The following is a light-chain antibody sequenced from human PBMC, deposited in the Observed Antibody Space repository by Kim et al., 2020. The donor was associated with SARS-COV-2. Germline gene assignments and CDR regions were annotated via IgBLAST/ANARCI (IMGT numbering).Light chain of an antibody. CDR3: QSYDNSLSVAV. CDR2: TND. Sequence: VSLPCPGSSSNIGAGYEVHWYKQFPGTAPNLLIYTNDNRPSGVPDRYSGSKSGTSASLAITGLQPEDEADYFCQSYDNSLSVAVFGGGTQLTVL. V-gene: IGLV1-40*01. J-gene: IGLJ2*01. CDR1: SSNIGAGYE.